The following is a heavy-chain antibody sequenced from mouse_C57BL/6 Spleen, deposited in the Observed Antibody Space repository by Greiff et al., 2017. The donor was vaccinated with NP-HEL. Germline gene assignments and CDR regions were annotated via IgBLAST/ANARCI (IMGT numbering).Heavy chain of an antibody. V-gene: IGHV1-53*01. D-gene: IGHD4-1*01. J-gene: IGHJ3*01. Sequence: QVQLQQPGTELVKPGASVKLSCKASGYTFTSYWMHWVKQRPGQGLEWIGNINPSNGGTNYNEKFKSKATLTVDKSSSTAYMQLSSVTSEDSAVYYCARGGLTGVAWFAYWGQGTLVTVSA. CDR1: GYTFTSYW. CDR3: ARGGLTGVAWFAY. CDR2: INPSNGGT.